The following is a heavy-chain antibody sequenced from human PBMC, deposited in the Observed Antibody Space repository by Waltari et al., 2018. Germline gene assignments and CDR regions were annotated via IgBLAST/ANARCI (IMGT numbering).Heavy chain of an antibody. CDR2: ISYNGAT. D-gene: IGHD5-12*01. CDR3: ATYIGASVGTAAFDV. Sequence: QLQLQESGPGLVKPSETLALTCSVSGGSITTNRHYWGWIRQPPGQGLEWIGTISYNGATYSSPSLRGRLTLSRDTTMNQLSLKLGSVTAADTAVYYCATYIGASVGTAAFDVWG. V-gene: IGHV4-39*01. J-gene: IGHJ3*01. CDR1: GGSITTNRHY.